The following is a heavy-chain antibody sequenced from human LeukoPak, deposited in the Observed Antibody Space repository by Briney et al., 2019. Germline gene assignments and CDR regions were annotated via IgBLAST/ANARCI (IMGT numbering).Heavy chain of an antibody. D-gene: IGHD6-13*01. CDR2: IYCSGST. J-gene: IGHJ6*03. CDR1: GGSISSYY. V-gene: IGHV4-59*01. Sequence: SETLSLTCTVSGGSISSYYWSWIRQPPGKGLEWIGYIYCSGSTNYNPSLKSRVTISVDTSKNQFSLKLSSVTAADTAVYYCARVTAAAGFYYYYYYYMDVWGRGTTVTVSS. CDR3: ARVTAAAGFYYYYYYYMDV.